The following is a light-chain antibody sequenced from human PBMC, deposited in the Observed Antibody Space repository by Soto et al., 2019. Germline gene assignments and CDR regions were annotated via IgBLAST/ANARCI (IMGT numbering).Light chain of an antibody. CDR2: GNT. CDR1: SSNIGAGHD. CDR3: QSFDSSLNGWV. J-gene: IGLJ3*02. Sequence: QPVLTQPPSVSGAPGQRVTISCTGSSSNIGAGHDVHWYQQVPGTAPKLLVSGNTNRPSGVPDRFSGSNSGTSASLAITGLQAGDEAGYYCQSFDSSLNGWVFGGGTKLTVL. V-gene: IGLV1-40*01.